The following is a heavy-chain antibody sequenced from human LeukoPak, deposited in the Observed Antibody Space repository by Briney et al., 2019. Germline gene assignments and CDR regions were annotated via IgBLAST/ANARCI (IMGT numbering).Heavy chain of an antibody. Sequence: ASVKVSCKASGYTFTSYDINWVRQAPGQGLEWMGWMNPNSGNTGYAQKFQGRVTITRNTSISTAYMELSMLRTKDTAVYYCARGHYYDSSGYLSEGAFDIWGQGTMVTVSS. D-gene: IGHD3-22*01. CDR1: GYTFTSYD. J-gene: IGHJ3*02. V-gene: IGHV1-8*01. CDR3: ARGHYYDSSGYLSEGAFDI. CDR2: MNPNSGNT.